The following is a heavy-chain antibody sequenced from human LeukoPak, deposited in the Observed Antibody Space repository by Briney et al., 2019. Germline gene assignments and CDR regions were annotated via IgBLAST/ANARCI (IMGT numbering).Heavy chain of an antibody. CDR3: AKNEFAVGATSFDY. CDR2: ISGSGDST. CDR1: GFTFSSYA. Sequence: GGSLRLSCAASGFTFSSYAMSWVRHAPGKGLEWVSVISGSGDSTYYADSVKGRFTISRDNSKNTLYLQMNSLRAEDTAVYYCAKNEFAVGATSFDYWGQGTLVTVSS. J-gene: IGHJ4*02. V-gene: IGHV3-23*01. D-gene: IGHD1-26*01.